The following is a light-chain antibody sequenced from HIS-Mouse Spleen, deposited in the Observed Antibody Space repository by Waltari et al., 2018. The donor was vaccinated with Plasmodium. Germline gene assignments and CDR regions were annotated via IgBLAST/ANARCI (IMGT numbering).Light chain of an antibody. Sequence: SYELTQPPSVPLSPGQTARTPCSGDALPKKYAYWYQQKSGQAPVLVIYEDSKRPSGIPERFSGSSSGTMATLTISGAQVEDEADYYCYSTDSSGNHRVFGGGTKLTVL. CDR2: EDS. V-gene: IGLV3-10*01. J-gene: IGLJ3*02. CDR1: ALPKKY. CDR3: YSTDSSGNHRV.